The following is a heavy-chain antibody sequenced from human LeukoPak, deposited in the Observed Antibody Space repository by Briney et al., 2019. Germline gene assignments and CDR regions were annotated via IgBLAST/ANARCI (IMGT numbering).Heavy chain of an antibody. V-gene: IGHV3-23*01. CDR3: AKKSIMGDSSTWYYFDY. Sequence: HPGGSLRLSCAASGFTFSSYAMSWVRQAPGKGLEWVSGISGSGGSTYYADSVKGRFTISRDNSKNTLYLQMSSLRAEDTAVYYCAKKSIMGDSSTWYYFDYWGQGTLVTVSS. CDR1: GFTFSSYA. D-gene: IGHD6-13*01. CDR2: ISGSGGST. J-gene: IGHJ4*02.